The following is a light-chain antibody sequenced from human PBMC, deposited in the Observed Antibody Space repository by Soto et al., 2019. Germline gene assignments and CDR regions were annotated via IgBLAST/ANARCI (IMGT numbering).Light chain of an antibody. CDR2: EVS. V-gene: IGLV2-14*01. CDR1: SSDVGSYNY. Sequence: QSALTQPASVSGSPGQSITISCTGTSSDVGSYNYVSWYQQHPGKAPQLIISEVSDRPSGVPDRFSGSTSGTSASLVIRGLQSEDEADYYCAAWDDILNGYVFGDGTKLTVL. J-gene: IGLJ1*01. CDR3: AAWDDILNGYV.